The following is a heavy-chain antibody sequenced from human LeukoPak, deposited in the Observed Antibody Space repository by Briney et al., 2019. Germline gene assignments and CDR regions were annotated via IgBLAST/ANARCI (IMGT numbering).Heavy chain of an antibody. CDR3: ASPAPVGASSRPFDP. V-gene: IGHV3-23*01. Sequence: PGGSLRLSCAASGFTFSSYSMSWVRQAPGKGLEWVSTIRSDGSTTNYADSVKGRFTISRDDSKNTLSLQMSSLRAEDTAVYYCASPAPVGASSRPFDPWGQGTLVTVSS. CDR1: GFTFSSYS. J-gene: IGHJ5*02. D-gene: IGHD2-2*01. CDR2: IRSDGSTT.